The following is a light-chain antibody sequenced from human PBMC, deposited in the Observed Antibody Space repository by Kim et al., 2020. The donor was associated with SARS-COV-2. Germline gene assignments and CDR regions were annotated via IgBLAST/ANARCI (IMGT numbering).Light chain of an antibody. V-gene: IGLV1-40*01. J-gene: IGLJ3*02. CDR3: QTYDTTLTGPV. Sequence: QSALTQPPSVSGAPGQRVIISCSGTSSNIGAGLDVSWYQQHPGAAPRLVIFHNSRRPSGVPTRFSGSKSGTSASLAITGLQAEDEADYYCQTYDTTLTGPVFGGGTKLTVL. CDR2: HNS. CDR1: SSNIGAGLD.